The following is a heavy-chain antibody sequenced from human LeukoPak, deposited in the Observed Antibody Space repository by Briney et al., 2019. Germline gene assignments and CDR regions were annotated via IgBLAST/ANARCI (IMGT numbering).Heavy chain of an antibody. D-gene: IGHD1-14*01. Sequence: GGSLRLSCTASGFSFSFSDSYLIWIRQALGKGLEWVSYISKSGSTIYYPDSEKGRFTISRDNAKNSVYLQMNSLRAEDTAVYYCARGPGNRGYFDYWGQGTLVTVSS. J-gene: IGHJ4*02. CDR2: ISKSGSTI. V-gene: IGHV3-11*01. CDR1: GFSFSFSDSY. CDR3: ARGPGNRGYFDY.